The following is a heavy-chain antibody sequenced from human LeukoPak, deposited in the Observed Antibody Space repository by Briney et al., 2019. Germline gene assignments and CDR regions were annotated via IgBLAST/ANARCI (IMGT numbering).Heavy chain of an antibody. V-gene: IGHV3-30*02. CDR2: IRYDGSNK. CDR3: SNCPELRSSSSWFYY. Sequence: PGGSLRVSCAASGFTFSTYGMHWVRQAPGKGLEGVTFIRYDGSNKYYADSVKGRFTISRDNSKNTLYVQMNNLRPDDRAGYYCSNCPELRSSSSWFYYWGQGTLVTVSS. J-gene: IGHJ4*02. CDR1: GFTFSTYG. D-gene: IGHD6-13*01.